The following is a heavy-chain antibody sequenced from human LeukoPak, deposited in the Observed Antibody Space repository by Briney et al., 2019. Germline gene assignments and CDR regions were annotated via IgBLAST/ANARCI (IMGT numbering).Heavy chain of an antibody. J-gene: IGHJ4*02. V-gene: IGHV3-23*01. CDR3: AKDLWDSSGSY. Sequence: GGSLRLSCAASGFTFSSYAMSWVRQAPGKGLEWVSSISGSGTNTDYADSVKGRFTIPRDNSKNTLYLQMNSLRAEDTAVYYCAKDLWDSSGSYWGQGTLVTVSS. CDR2: ISGSGTNT. D-gene: IGHD3-22*01. CDR1: GFTFSSYA.